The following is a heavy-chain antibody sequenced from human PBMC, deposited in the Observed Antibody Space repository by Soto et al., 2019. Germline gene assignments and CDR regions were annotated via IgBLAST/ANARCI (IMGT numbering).Heavy chain of an antibody. J-gene: IGHJ6*02. V-gene: IGHV5-51*01. Sequence: RGESLKISCKGSGYTFTDYWIGWVRQLPGKVLEWMGIIYPGDSDTRYSPSFQGHVTITVDKSTSTAYLQWNTLKASDTAMYYCARHISNSRYYYYAMDVWGQGXTVTVYS. CDR3: ARHISNSRYYYYAMDV. CDR2: IYPGDSDT. D-gene: IGHD4-4*01. CDR1: GYTFTDYW.